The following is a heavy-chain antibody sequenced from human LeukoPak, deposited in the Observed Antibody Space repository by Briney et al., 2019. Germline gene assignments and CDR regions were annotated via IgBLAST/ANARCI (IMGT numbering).Heavy chain of an antibody. CDR3: ARAGYYDSSGYSY. Sequence: GGSLRLSCAASGFTFSSYSMNWVRQAPGKGLEWVSSISSSSSSYIYYADSVKGRFTISRDNAKNSLYLQMNSLRAEDTAVYYCARAGYYDSSGYSYWGQGTLVTVSS. V-gene: IGHV3-21*01. CDR2: ISSSSSSYI. CDR1: GFTFSSYS. D-gene: IGHD3-22*01. J-gene: IGHJ4*02.